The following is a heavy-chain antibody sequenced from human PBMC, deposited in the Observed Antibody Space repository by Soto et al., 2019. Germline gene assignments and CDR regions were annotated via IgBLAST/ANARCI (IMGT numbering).Heavy chain of an antibody. Sequence: PGGSLRLSCAASGFTFSSYGMHWVRQAPGKGLEWVAVISCDGSNKYYADSVKGRFTISRDNSKNTLYLQMNSLRAEDTAVYYCAKDIYPGYYDSSGPRDYFDYWGQGTLVTVSS. CDR1: GFTFSSYG. D-gene: IGHD3-22*01. V-gene: IGHV3-30*18. CDR2: ISCDGSNK. J-gene: IGHJ4*02. CDR3: AKDIYPGYYDSSGPRDYFDY.